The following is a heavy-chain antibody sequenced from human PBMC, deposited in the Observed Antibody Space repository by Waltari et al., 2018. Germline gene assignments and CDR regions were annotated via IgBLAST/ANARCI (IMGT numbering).Heavy chain of an antibody. Sequence: QVQLQQWGAGLLKPSETLSLTCAVYGGSFSGYYRSWIRQPPGKGLEWIGEINHSGSTNYNPSLKSRVTISVDTSKNQFSLKLSSVTAADTAVYYCARGRYGSGSYFDPWGQGTLVTVSS. D-gene: IGHD3-10*01. CDR2: INHSGST. V-gene: IGHV4-34*01. J-gene: IGHJ5*02. CDR3: ARGRYGSGSYFDP. CDR1: GGSFSGYY.